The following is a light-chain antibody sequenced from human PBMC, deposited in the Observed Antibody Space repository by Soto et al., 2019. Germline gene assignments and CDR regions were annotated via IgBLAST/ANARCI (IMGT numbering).Light chain of an antibody. CDR1: QSLLYNNTYNY. V-gene: IGKV2-28*01. CDR3: MQALQSLT. CDR2: FGS. J-gene: IGKJ5*01. Sequence: EIVMTQSPLTLPVTPGEPASISCRSSQSLLYNNTYNYLDWYVQKPGQSPQLLIYFGSNRAPGVPDRFSGSGSGTDFTLKINRVEAEEVGTYYCMQALQSLTFGQGTRLEIQ.